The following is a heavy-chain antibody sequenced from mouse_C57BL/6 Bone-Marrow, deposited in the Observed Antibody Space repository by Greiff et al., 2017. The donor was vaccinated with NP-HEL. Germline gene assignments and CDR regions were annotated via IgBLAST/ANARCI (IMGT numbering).Heavy chain of an antibody. CDR2: IRNKANGYTT. CDR3: ARSRWFAY. J-gene: IGHJ3*01. Sequence: EAKVEESGGGLVQPGGSLSLSCAASGFTFTDYYMSWVRQPPGKALEWLGFIRNKANGYTTEYSASVKGRFTISRDNSQSILYLQMNALRAEDSATYYCARSRWFAYWGQGTLVTVSA. CDR1: GFTFTDYY. V-gene: IGHV7-3*01.